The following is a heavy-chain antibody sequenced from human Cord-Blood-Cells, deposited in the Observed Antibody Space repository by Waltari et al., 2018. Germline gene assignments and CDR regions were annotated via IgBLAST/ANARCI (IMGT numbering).Heavy chain of an antibody. CDR1: GGTFSSYA. J-gene: IGHJ4*02. CDR3: ARGIAAAAFDY. Sequence: QVQLVQSGAEVKKPGSSVKVSCKASGGTFSSYAISWVRQAPGQGLEWMGGIIAILGIANYTQKFQGRGTITADKSTSTAYMELSSLRSEDTAVYYCARGIAAAAFDYWGQGTLVTVSS. CDR2: IIAILGIA. V-gene: IGHV1-69*10. D-gene: IGHD6-13*01.